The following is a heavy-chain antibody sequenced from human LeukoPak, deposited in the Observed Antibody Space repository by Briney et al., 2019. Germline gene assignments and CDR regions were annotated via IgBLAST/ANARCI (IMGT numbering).Heavy chain of an antibody. V-gene: IGHV3-48*03. Sequence: GGSLRLSCAASGFTFSSYEMNWVRQAPGKGLERVSYISSSGSTIYYADSVKGRFTISRDNAKNSLYLQMNSLRAEDTAVYYCARDRGYYYMDLWGKGTTVTVSS. J-gene: IGHJ6*03. CDR1: GFTFSSYE. CDR3: ARDRGYYYMDL. D-gene: IGHD3-10*01. CDR2: ISSSGSTI.